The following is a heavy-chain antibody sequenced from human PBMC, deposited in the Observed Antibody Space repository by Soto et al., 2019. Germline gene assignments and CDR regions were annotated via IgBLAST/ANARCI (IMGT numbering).Heavy chain of an antibody. D-gene: IGHD3-22*01. CDR2: ISYSGNT. V-gene: IGHV4-59*08. CDR1: GGSISSYY. CDR3: ARHLGYDTSGYYRNWFDP. Sequence: SETLSLTCTVSGGSISSYYWSWIRQPPGKGLEWIGYISYSGNTNYNPSLRSRVTISVDTSKTQFSLKLTSVTAADTAVYYCARHLGYDTSGYYRNWFDPWGQGTLVTVSS. J-gene: IGHJ5*02.